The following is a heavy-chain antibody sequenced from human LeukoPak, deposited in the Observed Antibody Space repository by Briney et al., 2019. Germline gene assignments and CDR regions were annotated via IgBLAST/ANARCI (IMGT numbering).Heavy chain of an antibody. D-gene: IGHD1-26*01. CDR2: ISYNGGST. Sequence: PGGSLRLSCAASGFTFTIYSMNWVRQAPGKGLEYVSSISYNGGSTYYANSVKGRFTISRDNSKNTLYLQMGSLRAEDMAVYYCARLAGGSYSDYWGQGTLVTVSS. CDR3: ARLAGGSYSDY. CDR1: GFTFTIYS. J-gene: IGHJ4*02. V-gene: IGHV3-64*01.